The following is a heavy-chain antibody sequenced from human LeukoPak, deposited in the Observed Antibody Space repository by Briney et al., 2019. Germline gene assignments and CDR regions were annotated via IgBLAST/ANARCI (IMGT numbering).Heavy chain of an antibody. J-gene: IGHJ4*02. D-gene: IGHD2/OR15-2a*01. CDR3: ARVKMRLSVGDY. CDR2: ISSSSSYI. V-gene: IGHV3-21*01. CDR1: RFTFSSYS. Sequence: GGSLRLSCAASRFTFSSYSMNWVRQAPGKGLEWVSSISSSSSYIYYADSVKGRFTISRDNAKNSLYLQMNILRAEDTAVYYCARVKMRLSVGDYWGQGTLVTVSS.